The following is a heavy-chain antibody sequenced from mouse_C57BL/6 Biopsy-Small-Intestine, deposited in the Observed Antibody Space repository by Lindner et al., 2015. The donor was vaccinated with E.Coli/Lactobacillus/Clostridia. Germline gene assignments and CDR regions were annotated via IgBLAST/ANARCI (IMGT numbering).Heavy chain of an antibody. Sequence: SVKVSCKTSGYTFTGFYIHWVRQAPGQGLEWMGWINPIKGDTSYAQKFQGRVTLTRDTSIGTAYMELQSLRSDDTAVYYCARRAFPGIIAYGDAFDYWGQGTMVTVSS. CDR1: GYTFTGFY. D-gene: IGHD2-13*01. CDR2: INPIKGDT. CDR3: ARRAFPGIIAYGDAFDY. J-gene: IGHJ3*01. V-gene: IGHV1-34*02.